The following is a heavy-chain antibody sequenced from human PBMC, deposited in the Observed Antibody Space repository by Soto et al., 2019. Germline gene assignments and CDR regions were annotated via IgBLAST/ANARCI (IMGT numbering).Heavy chain of an antibody. Sequence: EVQLVESGGGLVQPGGSLRLSCAASGFTVSSNYMSWVRQAPGKGLEWVSVIYSGGSTYYADSVKGRFTISRDNSKNTLYLQMNSLRAEDTAVYYCASTGVDDSSGNPLYYYYGMDVWGQGTTVTVSS. CDR2: IYSGGST. D-gene: IGHD3-22*01. V-gene: IGHV3-66*01. J-gene: IGHJ6*02. CDR1: GFTVSSNY. CDR3: ASTGVDDSSGNPLYYYYGMDV.